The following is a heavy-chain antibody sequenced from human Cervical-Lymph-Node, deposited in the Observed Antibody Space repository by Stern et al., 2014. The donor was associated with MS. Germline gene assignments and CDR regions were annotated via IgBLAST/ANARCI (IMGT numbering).Heavy chain of an antibody. CDR1: GFRFSDFY. Sequence: VQLLESGGGLVKPGGSLRLSCAGSGFRFSDFYMTWIRKSPERGLEWVSYISNSGQSIYYADSVKGRFTISRDNAKNSLYLEMNSLRVEDAGTHYCARRKRSYDYWGQGTLVTVSS. CDR3: ARRKRSYDY. CDR2: ISNSGQSI. V-gene: IGHV3-11*01. J-gene: IGHJ4*02.